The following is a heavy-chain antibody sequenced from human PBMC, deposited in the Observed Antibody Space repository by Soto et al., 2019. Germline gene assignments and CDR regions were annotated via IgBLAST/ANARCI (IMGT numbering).Heavy chain of an antibody. J-gene: IGHJ6*02. CDR1: GGSFSGYY. CDR3: ARGGSGSYILYYGMDV. Sequence: SETLSLTCAVYGGSFSGYYWSWIRQPPGKGLEWIGEINHSGSTNYNPSLKSRVTISVDTSKNQFSLKLSSVTAADTAVYYCARGGSGSYILYYGMDVWGQGTTVTVYS. V-gene: IGHV4-34*01. CDR2: INHSGST. D-gene: IGHD3-10*01.